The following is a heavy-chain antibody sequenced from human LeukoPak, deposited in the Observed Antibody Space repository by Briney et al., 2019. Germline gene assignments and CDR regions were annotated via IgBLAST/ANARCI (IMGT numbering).Heavy chain of an antibody. CDR2: ISAYNGNT. CDR1: GYTFTSYG. V-gene: IGHV1-18*01. Sequence: ASVSVSCKASGYTFTSYGISWVRQAPGQGLEWMGWISAYNGNTNYAQKLQGRVTMTTDTSTSTAYMELRSLRSDDTAVYYCARVAKTYYYDSSGYYVDYWGQGTLVTVSS. D-gene: IGHD3-22*01. J-gene: IGHJ4*02. CDR3: ARVAKTYYYDSSGYYVDY.